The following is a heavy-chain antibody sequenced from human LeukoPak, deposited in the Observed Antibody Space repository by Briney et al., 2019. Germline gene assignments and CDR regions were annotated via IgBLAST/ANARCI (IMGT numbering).Heavy chain of an antibody. CDR3: TRDIGRLRGDAFDF. CDR2: ISGNGRST. Sequence: GGSLRLSCAASGFTFSTYATHWVRQAPGKGLEYVSGISGNGRSTFYGSSVKGRFTVSRDNSKDTLYLQMGSLRVEDMAVYYCTRDIGRLRGDAFDFWGQGTMVTVSS. D-gene: IGHD2-15*01. CDR1: GFTFSTYA. V-gene: IGHV3-64*01. J-gene: IGHJ3*01.